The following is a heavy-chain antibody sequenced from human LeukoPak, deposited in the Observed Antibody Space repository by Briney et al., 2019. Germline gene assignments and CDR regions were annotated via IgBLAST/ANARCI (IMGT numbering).Heavy chain of an antibody. V-gene: IGHV3-15*01. Sequence: GGSLRLSCAASGFTFSNAWMSWVRQAPGKGLECVGRIKSQTAGGTADYAAPVKGRFTISRDDSKNTLYLQMNSLKTEDTAVYSCTAVIRTGTLDYWGQGTLVTVSS. CDR1: GFTFSNAW. CDR3: TAVIRTGTLDY. J-gene: IGHJ4*02. CDR2: IKSQTAGGTA. D-gene: IGHD1/OR15-1a*01.